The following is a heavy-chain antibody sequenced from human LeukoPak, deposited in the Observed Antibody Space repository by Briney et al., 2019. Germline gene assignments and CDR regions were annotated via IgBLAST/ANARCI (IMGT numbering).Heavy chain of an antibody. V-gene: IGHV3-30*02. D-gene: IGHD2-2*01. CDR2: IRYDGSNK. CDR3: ATTIVVVPAAILGALDV. J-gene: IGHJ3*01. CDR1: GCTFSSYG. Sequence: PGGSLRLSCAASGCTFSSYGMHWVRQAPGKGLEWVAFIRYDGSNKYYADSVKGRFTISRDNSKNTLYLQMNSLRAEDTAVYYCATTIVVVPAAILGALDVWGQGTMVTVSS.